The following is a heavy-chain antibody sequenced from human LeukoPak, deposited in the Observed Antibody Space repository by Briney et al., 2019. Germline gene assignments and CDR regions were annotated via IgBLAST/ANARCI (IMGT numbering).Heavy chain of an antibody. Sequence: GGSLRLSCAASRFTFTTYAMSWVRQAPGKGLEWISTISNSADSTYYADSVKGRFTISRDNSKNTLSLQMNGLRADDTAVYYCAKSHSVTYSGYFDSWGQGTLVTVSS. V-gene: IGHV3-23*01. D-gene: IGHD5-12*01. J-gene: IGHJ4*02. CDR2: ISNSADST. CDR1: RFTFTTYA. CDR3: AKSHSVTYSGYFDS.